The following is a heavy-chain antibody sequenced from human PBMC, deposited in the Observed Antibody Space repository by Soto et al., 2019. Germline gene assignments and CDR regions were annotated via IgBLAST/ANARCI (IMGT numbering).Heavy chain of an antibody. CDR2: IIPIFGTA. CDR1: GGTFSSYA. J-gene: IGHJ5*02. V-gene: IGHV1-69*13. CDR3: ARDRGQEGYYDFWSGYKDWFGP. D-gene: IGHD3-3*01. Sequence: SVKVSCKASGGTFSSYAISWVRQAPGQGLEWMGGIIPIFGTANYAQKFQGRVTITADESTSTAYMELSSLRSEDTAVYYCARDRGQEGYYDFWSGYKDWFGPWGQGTLVTVSS.